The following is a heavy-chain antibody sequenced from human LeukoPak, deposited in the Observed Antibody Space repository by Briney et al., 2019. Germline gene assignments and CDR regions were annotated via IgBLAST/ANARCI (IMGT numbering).Heavy chain of an antibody. CDR2: INSDGSST. CDR1: GFTFSNYA. Sequence: GGSLRLSCAASGFTFSNYAMNWVRQAPGKGLEWVSRINSDGSSTSYADSVKGRFTISRDNAKNTLYLQMNSLRAEDTAVYYCARVGGLHFDYWGQGTLVTVSS. D-gene: IGHD3-16*01. J-gene: IGHJ4*02. V-gene: IGHV3-74*01. CDR3: ARVGGLHFDY.